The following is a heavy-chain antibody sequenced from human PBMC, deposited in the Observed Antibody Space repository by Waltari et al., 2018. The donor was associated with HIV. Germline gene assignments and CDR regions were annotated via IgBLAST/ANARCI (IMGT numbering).Heavy chain of an antibody. Sequence: EVQLLESGGGLVQPGGSLRLSCAASGFTFSSYAMRWFRQAPGQGLEWVSAISGSGGSTYDVDSGKGRCTISRENSKNTRYLQMNSLRADETAVYYCAKDRWGYGSGSYLPSSCDYWGQGTLVTVSS. J-gene: IGHJ4*02. CDR1: GFTFSSYA. D-gene: IGHD3-10*01. CDR2: ISGSGGST. V-gene: IGHV3-23*01. CDR3: AKDRWGYGSGSYLPSSCDY.